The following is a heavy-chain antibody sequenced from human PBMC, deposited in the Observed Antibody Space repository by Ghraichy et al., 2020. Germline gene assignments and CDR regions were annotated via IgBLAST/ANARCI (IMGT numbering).Heavy chain of an antibody. CDR1: GGSISSSSYY. J-gene: IGHJ2*01. Sequence: SETLSLTCTVSGGSISSSSYYWGWIRQPPGKGLEWIGSIYYSGSTYYNPSLKSRVTISVDTSKNQFSLKLSSVTAADTAVYYCARRPYGGSHFDLWGRGTLVTVSS. D-gene: IGHD4-23*01. CDR2: IYYSGST. V-gene: IGHV4-39*01. CDR3: ARRPYGGSHFDL.